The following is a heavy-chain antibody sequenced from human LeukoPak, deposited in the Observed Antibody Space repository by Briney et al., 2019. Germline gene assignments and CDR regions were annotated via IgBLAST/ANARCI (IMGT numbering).Heavy chain of an antibody. CDR1: GFTFSNYW. D-gene: IGHD3-10*01. CDR3: ATGRWYGEFAGSGFDD. V-gene: IGHV3-7*01. Sequence: GGSLRLSCFGSGFTFSNYWMTWLRQAPGGGLEWVAKIKEEGSEIYYADSRRGRFTISRENAKNSLYLQMNSRRVEDTAVYYCATGRWYGEFAGSGFDDWGQGILVTVSS. J-gene: IGHJ4*02. CDR2: IKEEGSEI.